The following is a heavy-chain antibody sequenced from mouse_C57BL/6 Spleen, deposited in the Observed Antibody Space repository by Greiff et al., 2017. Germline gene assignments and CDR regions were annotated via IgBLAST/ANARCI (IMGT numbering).Heavy chain of an antibody. J-gene: IGHJ1*03. Sequence: EVQVVESGGGLVKPGGSLKLSCAASGFTFSDYGMHWVRQAPEKGLEWVAYISSGSSTIYYADTVKGRFTISRDNAKNTLFLQMTSLRSEDTAMYYCARGEDTTKNDWYFDVWGTGTTVTVSS. CDR2: ISSGSSTI. CDR3: ARGEDTTKNDWYFDV. CDR1: GFTFSDYG. D-gene: IGHD1-1*01. V-gene: IGHV5-17*01.